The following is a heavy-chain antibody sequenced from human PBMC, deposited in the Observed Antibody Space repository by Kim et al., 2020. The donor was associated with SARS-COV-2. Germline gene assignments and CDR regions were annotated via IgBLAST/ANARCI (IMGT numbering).Heavy chain of an antibody. Sequence: YADSVNGRFTISRDNAKNSLYLHMNSLRDEDTVVYYCAAHYYDSRAGLDYWGQGTLVTVSS. V-gene: IGHV3-48*02. CDR3: AAHYYDSRAGLDY. J-gene: IGHJ4*02. D-gene: IGHD3-22*01.